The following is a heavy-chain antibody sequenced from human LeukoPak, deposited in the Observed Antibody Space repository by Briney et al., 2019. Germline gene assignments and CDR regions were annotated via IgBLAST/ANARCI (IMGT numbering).Heavy chain of an antibody. CDR3: ARDGHPFDS. CDR2: INQDGSEK. V-gene: IGHV3-7*01. Sequence: PGGSLRLSCAASGFTFSSYWMSWVRQAPGKGLEWVANINQDGSEKYYGDSVKGRFTISRDNAKNSLYLQMSSLRAEDTAVYFCARDGHPFDSWGQGTLVTVSS. J-gene: IGHJ4*02. CDR1: GFTFSSYW.